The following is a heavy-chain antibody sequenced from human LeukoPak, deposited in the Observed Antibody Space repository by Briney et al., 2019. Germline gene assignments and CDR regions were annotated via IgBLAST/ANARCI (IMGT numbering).Heavy chain of an antibody. CDR2: INHSGST. Sequence: ASETLSLTCAVYGGSFSGYYWSWIRQPPGKGLEWIGEINHSGSTNYNPSLKSRVTISVETSKNQFSLKLSSVPAADTAVYYCARTITRIVVVIGPRAFDIWGQGTMVTVSS. V-gene: IGHV4-34*01. CDR1: GGSFSGYY. D-gene: IGHD3-22*01. CDR3: ARTITRIVVVIGPRAFDI. J-gene: IGHJ3*02.